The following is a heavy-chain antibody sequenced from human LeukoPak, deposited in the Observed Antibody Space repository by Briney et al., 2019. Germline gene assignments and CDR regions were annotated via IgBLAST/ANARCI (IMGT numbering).Heavy chain of an antibody. D-gene: IGHD5-12*01. CDR1: GFTVSSNY. J-gene: IGHJ4*02. Sequence: GGSLRLSCAASGFTVSSNYMSWVRQAPGKGLEWVSVIYSGGSTYYADSVKGGFTISRDNSKNTLYLQMNSLRAEDTAVYYCAKDVAKEGIVATILGNWGQGTLVTVSS. CDR3: AKDVAKEGIVATILGN. CDR2: IYSGGST. V-gene: IGHV3-53*01.